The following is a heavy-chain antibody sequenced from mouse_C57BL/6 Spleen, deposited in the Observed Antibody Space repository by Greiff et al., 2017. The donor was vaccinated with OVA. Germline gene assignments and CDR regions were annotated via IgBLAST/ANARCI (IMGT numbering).Heavy chain of an antibody. J-gene: IGHJ1*03. Sequence: VQLQQSGPELVKPGASVKIPCKASGYTFTDYNMDWVKQSHGKSLEWLGAINPNNGGTIYNQKFKGQATLTVDKPSSTAYMELRSLTSEDTAVYYCARFGDGSSYGYFEVWGTGTTVTVSS. D-gene: IGHD1-1*01. V-gene: IGHV1-18*01. CDR1: GYTFTDYN. CDR3: ARFGDGSSYGYFEV. CDR2: INPNNGGT.